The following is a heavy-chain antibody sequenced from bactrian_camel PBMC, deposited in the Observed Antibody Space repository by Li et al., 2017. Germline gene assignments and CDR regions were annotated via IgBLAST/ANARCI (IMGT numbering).Heavy chain of an antibody. V-gene: IGHV3S53*01. CDR1: RYGVRSGC. CDR3: AAAFSRRVDGSRGPTLLSSEYDR. Sequence: HVQLVESGGGSVQAGGSLRLSCLVSRYGVRSGCMAWFRQAPGKEREVVATIYSGLGTFYASSVRGRFTISQDNAKNTVYLQMNNLSPEDTAMYYCAAAFSRRVDGSRGPTLLSSEYDRWGQGTQVTVS. CDR2: IYSGLGT. J-gene: IGHJ4*01. D-gene: IGHD6*01.